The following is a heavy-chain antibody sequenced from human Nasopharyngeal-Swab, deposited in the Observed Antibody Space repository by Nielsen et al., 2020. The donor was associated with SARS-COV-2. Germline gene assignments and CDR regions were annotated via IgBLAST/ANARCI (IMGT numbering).Heavy chain of an antibody. D-gene: IGHD6-19*01. CDR3: ARGREAQRRQWLVPQFYYYFDY. CDR1: GYTFTSYD. CDR2: MNPNSGNT. V-gene: IGHV1-8*01. Sequence: ASVKVSCKASGYTFTSYDINWVRQATGQGLEWMGWMNPNSGNTGYAQKFQGRVTMTRNTSISTAYMELSSLRPEDTAVYHCARGREAQRRQWLVPQFYYYFDYWGQGTLVTVSS. J-gene: IGHJ4*02.